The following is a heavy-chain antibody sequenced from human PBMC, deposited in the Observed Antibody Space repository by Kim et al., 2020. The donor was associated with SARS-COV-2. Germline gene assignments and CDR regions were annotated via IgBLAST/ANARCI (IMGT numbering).Heavy chain of an antibody. V-gene: IGHV3-23*01. CDR1: GFTFNNYA. Sequence: GGSLRLSCAASGFTFNNYAMSWVRQAPGKGLEWVSGIRDSGGSTKYADSVKGRFSISRDNSKNTLYLQMASLRAEDTAVYYCAKVTSVSSGWFEYFQHWGEGTLGTVSS. D-gene: IGHD6-19*01. J-gene: IGHJ1*01. CDR3: AKVTSVSSGWFEYFQH. CDR2: IRDSGGST.